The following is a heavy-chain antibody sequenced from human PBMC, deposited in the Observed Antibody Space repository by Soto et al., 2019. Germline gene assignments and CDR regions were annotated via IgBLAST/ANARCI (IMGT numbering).Heavy chain of an antibody. CDR3: ARVLYSSSPSRVYYFGMDV. CDR2: ISYDGSNK. V-gene: IGHV3-30*03. CDR1: GFTFSSYG. D-gene: IGHD6-6*01. J-gene: IGHJ6*02. Sequence: GGSLRLSCAASGFTFSSYGMHWVRQAPGKGLEWVAVISYDGSNKYYADSVKGRFTISRDNSKNTLYLQMNSLRAEDTAVYYCARVLYSSSPSRVYYFGMDVWGQGTVVTVSS.